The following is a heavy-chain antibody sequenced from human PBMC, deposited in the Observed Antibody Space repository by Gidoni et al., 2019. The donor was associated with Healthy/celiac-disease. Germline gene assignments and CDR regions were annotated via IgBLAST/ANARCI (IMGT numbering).Heavy chain of an antibody. CDR2: IKSKTDGGTT. J-gene: IGHJ4*02. CDR1: GFTSSNAW. D-gene: IGHD3-10*01. CDR3: TTDPLGFGELRY. Sequence: EVQLVESGGGLVKPGGSLRLSCAASGFTSSNAWMSWVRQAPGKGLEWVGRIKSKTDGGTTDYAAPVKGRFTISRDDSKNTLYLQMNSLKTEDTAVYYCTTDPLGFGELRYWGQGTLVTVSS. V-gene: IGHV3-15*01.